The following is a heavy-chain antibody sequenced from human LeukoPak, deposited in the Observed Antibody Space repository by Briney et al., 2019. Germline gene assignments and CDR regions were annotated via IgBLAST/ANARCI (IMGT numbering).Heavy chain of an antibody. CDR3: ARDPGEDYPYNWFDP. D-gene: IGHD3-16*01. CDR2: IYYSGNT. V-gene: IGHV4-59*11. Sequence: SETLSLTCTVSGGSITSHYWSWIRQPPGKGLEWIGYIYYSGNTNYNPSLTSRVTISVDTSKNQFSLSLTSVTAADTAVYYCARDPGEDYPYNWFDPWGQGTLVTVSS. CDR1: GGSITSHY. J-gene: IGHJ5*02.